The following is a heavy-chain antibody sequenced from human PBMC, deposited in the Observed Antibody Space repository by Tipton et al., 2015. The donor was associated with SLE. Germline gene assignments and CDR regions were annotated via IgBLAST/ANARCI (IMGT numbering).Heavy chain of an antibody. CDR1: GFTFSSYS. J-gene: IGHJ5*02. CDR2: ISRSSNYR. Sequence: SLRLSCAASGFTFSSYSMNWVRQAPGKGLEWVSSISRSSNYRYYADSVKGRFTISRDNAKNSLYLQMNSLRAEDTAVYYCARDQGRAAALDWFDPWGQGTLVTVSS. D-gene: IGHD6-13*01. V-gene: IGHV3-21*01. CDR3: ARDQGRAAALDWFDP.